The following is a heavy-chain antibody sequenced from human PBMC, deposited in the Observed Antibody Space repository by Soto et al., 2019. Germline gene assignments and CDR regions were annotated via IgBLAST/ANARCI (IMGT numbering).Heavy chain of an antibody. J-gene: IGHJ3*02. CDR3: ARDLSVCSGGSCYLDAFDI. V-gene: IGHV4-31*03. Sequence: QVQLQESGPGLVKPSQTLSLTCTVSGGSISSGGYYWSWIRQHPGKGLEWIGYIYYSGSTYYNPSLERRVTISVDTFKNQFSLKLSCVTAADTAVYYCARDLSVCSGGSCYLDAFDIWGQGTMVTVSS. CDR2: IYYSGST. D-gene: IGHD2-15*01. CDR1: GGSISSGGYY.